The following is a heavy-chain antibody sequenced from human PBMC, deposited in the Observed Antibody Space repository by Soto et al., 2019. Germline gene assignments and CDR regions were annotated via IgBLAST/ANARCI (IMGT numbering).Heavy chain of an antibody. CDR1: GGSISSGDYY. CDR2: IYYSGST. J-gene: IGHJ5*02. CDR3: ARDERYCSGGSCQNWFDP. Sequence: QVQLQESGPGLVKPSQTLSLTCTVSGGSISSGDYYWSWIRQPPGKGLEWIGYIYYSGSTYYNPSLKSRVTISVDTSKNQFSLKLSSVTAADTAVYYCARDERYCSGGSCQNWFDPWGQGTLVTVSS. D-gene: IGHD2-15*01. V-gene: IGHV4-30-4*01.